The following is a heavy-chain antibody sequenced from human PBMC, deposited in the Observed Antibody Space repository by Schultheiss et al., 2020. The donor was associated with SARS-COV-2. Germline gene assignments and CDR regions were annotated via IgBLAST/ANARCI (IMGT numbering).Heavy chain of an antibody. D-gene: IGHD2-21*02. Sequence: GGSLRLSCAASGFTFSTYGMHWVRQAPGKGLEWVAVISFHGSDEYYADSVKGRFTISRDNSKNTLYLQMNSLRAEDTAIYYCARDSTYCSGDCSFDYWGQGTLVTVSS. CDR1: GFTFSTYG. J-gene: IGHJ4*02. CDR2: ISFHGSDE. V-gene: IGHV3-30*12. CDR3: ARDSTYCSGDCSFDY.